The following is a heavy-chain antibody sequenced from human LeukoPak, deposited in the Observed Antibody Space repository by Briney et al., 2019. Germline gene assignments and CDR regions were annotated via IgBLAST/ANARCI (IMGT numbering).Heavy chain of an antibody. D-gene: IGHD6-19*01. Sequence: GGSLRLSCAASGFTFTNYDMHWVRQVTGKGLEWVSAIGIAGDTYYPGSVRGRFTISRENAKNSLYLQMNSLRDGDTAVYYCVRGGSGWYYFDYWGQGTLITVSS. CDR2: IGIAGDT. J-gene: IGHJ4*02. CDR1: GFTFTNYD. CDR3: VRGGSGWYYFDY. V-gene: IGHV3-13*04.